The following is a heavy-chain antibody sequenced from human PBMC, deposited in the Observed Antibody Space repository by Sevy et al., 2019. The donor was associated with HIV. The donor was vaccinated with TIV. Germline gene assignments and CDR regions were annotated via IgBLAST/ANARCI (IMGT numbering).Heavy chain of an antibody. V-gene: IGHV1-18*01. CDR2: ISAYNGNT. Sequence: ASVKVSCKASGYTFTSYGISWVRQAPGQGLEWMGWISAYNGNTNYAQKLQGRVTMTTDTSTSTAYMELRSLRSDDTAVYYCARGLNTYYYDSSSYSDGDYWGQGTLVTVSS. CDR1: GYTFTSYG. J-gene: IGHJ4*02. D-gene: IGHD3-22*01. CDR3: ARGLNTYYYDSSSYSDGDY.